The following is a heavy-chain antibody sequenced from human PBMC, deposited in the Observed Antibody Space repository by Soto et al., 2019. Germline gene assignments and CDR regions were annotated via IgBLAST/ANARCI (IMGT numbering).Heavy chain of an antibody. J-gene: IGHJ1*01. V-gene: IGHV2-5*01. CDR3: ANRPQSSGWYSEHYQH. D-gene: IGHD6-19*01. CDR1: GFSLTTSGVG. CDR2: IYWNDDE. Sequence: SGPTLVNPTQTLTLTCTFSGFSLTTSGVGVGWIRQPPGKALEWLALIYWNDDERYSPSLKSRLTITKDTSKNQVVLTMTNMNPVDTGTYYCANRPQSSGWYSEHYQHWGQGTVVTVSS.